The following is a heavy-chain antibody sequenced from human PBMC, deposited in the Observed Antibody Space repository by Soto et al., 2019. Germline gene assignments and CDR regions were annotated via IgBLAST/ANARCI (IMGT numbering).Heavy chain of an antibody. CDR2: IIPIFGTA. CDR1: GGTFSSYA. J-gene: IGHJ6*02. D-gene: IGHD2-2*01. Sequence: QVQLVQSGAEVKKPGSSVKVSCKASGGTFSSYAISWVRQAPGQGLEWMGGIIPIFGTANYAQKFQGRVTITADESTSTAYMELSSLRSEDTAVYYCAREIVPASPYYYYGMDVWGQGTTVTVSS. V-gene: IGHV1-69*12. CDR3: AREIVPASPYYYYGMDV.